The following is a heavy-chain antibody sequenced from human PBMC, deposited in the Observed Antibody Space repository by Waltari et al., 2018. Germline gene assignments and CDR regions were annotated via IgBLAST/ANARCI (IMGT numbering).Heavy chain of an antibody. CDR1: GFNFNDSY. D-gene: IGHD6-19*01. V-gene: IGHV3-11*06. CDR3: ARGRGSSGWYYFDL. J-gene: IGHJ4*02. Sequence: QVQLVESGGGLLKPGGSLRLSCAASGFNFNDSYMNWIRQAPGKGLEWMSYIRSASSYTKYSEAVRGRFIIARDNSRNSVYRHINSPRAEDTAIYFCARGRGSSGWYYFDLWGQGALVTVS. CDR2: IRSASSYT.